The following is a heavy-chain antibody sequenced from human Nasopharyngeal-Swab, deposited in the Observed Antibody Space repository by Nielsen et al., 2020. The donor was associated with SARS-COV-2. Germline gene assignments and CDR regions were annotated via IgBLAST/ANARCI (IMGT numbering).Heavy chain of an antibody. J-gene: IGHJ4*02. D-gene: IGHD6-13*01. CDR1: GFTFSSFG. Sequence: GGSLRLSCAASGFTFSSFGMHWVRQAPGKGLEWVAFIAHDASNKYYADSVKGRFTISRDNSKNTLYLQMNSLRAEDTAVYYCASAADGSSWLFDYWGQGTLVTVSS. CDR3: ASAADGSSWLFDY. V-gene: IGHV3-30*03. CDR2: IAHDASNK.